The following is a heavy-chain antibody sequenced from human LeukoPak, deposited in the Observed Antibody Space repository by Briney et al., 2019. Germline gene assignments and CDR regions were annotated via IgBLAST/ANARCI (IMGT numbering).Heavy chain of an antibody. D-gene: IGHD3-22*01. CDR1: GGSISSSNW. CDR2: IYHSGST. CDR3: ASLHSSGYFDAFDI. V-gene: IGHV4-4*02. J-gene: IGHJ3*02. Sequence: SGTLSLTCAVSGGSISSSNWWSWVRQPPGKGLEWIGEIYHSGSTNYNPSPKSRVTISVDKSKNQFSLKLSSVTAADTAVYYCASLHSSGYFDAFDIWGQGTMVTVSS.